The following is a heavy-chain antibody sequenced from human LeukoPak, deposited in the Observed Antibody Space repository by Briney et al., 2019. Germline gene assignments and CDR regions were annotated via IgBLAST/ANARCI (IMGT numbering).Heavy chain of an antibody. J-gene: IGHJ4*02. D-gene: IGHD6-6*01. CDR1: GGSISSYY. CDR3: ARGRDSSSTFDY. CDR2: LYTSGSP. V-gene: IGHV4-4*07. Sequence: SETLSLTCTVSGGSISSYYWTWIRQPAGKGLEWVGRLYTSGSPNYNPSLNSRVTMSLDTSNNQFSLRLSSVTAADTAVYYCARGRDSSSTFDYWGQGILVTVSS.